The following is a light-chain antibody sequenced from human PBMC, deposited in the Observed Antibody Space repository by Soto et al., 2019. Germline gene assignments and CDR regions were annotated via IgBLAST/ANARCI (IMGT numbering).Light chain of an antibody. Sequence: KFPAILSASPGQGATLSYRAAQDVTANFAWYQLRRGQAPRLLIYDTSTRATGVPARFSGTGSGTDFTLTIGSLESEDFAVYYCQQHNNWPFSFGQGTRLEIK. V-gene: IGKV3D-15*01. CDR1: QDVTAN. CDR3: QQHNNWPFS. J-gene: IGKJ5*01. CDR2: DTS.